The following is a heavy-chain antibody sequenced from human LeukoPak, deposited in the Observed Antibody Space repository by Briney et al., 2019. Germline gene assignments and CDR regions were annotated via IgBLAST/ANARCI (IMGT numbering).Heavy chain of an antibody. Sequence: SETLSLTCTVYGGSFSGYYWSWIRQPPGKGLEWIGEINHSGSTNYNPSLKSRVTISVDTSKNQFSLKLSSVTAADTAVYYCARLYGSGSYYNYWGQGTLVTVSS. CDR1: GGSFSGYY. J-gene: IGHJ4*02. V-gene: IGHV4-34*01. D-gene: IGHD3-10*01. CDR3: ARLYGSGSYYNY. CDR2: INHSGST.